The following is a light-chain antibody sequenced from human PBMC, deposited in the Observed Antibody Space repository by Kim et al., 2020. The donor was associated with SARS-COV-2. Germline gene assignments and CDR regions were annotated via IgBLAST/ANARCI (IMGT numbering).Light chain of an antibody. CDR1: RTIVTF. CDR2: AAS. Sequence: APVGDRVTITGRAGRTIVTFLNWYQVKPGNPPRFLIYAASSLQTGVPSRFSGSGSGTDFTLTITNLQPEDFGTYYCQQSYSTPHSFGQGTKLEI. V-gene: IGKV1-39*01. J-gene: IGKJ2*03. CDR3: QQSYSTPHS.